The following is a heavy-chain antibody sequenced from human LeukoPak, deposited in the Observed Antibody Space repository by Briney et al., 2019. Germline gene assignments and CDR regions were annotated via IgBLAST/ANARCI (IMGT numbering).Heavy chain of an antibody. CDR3: ARGDDYGGAWYYFDC. D-gene: IGHD4-23*01. CDR2: INTDGSTT. Sequence: GGSLRLSCAVSGFTFSNSWMHWVRQAPGKGLVWVSRINTDGSTTNYADSVTGRFTISRDDAKNTLYLQMNSLRAEDTAVYYCARGDDYGGAWYYFDCWGQGTLVTVSS. V-gene: IGHV3-74*01. CDR1: GFTFSNSW. J-gene: IGHJ4*02.